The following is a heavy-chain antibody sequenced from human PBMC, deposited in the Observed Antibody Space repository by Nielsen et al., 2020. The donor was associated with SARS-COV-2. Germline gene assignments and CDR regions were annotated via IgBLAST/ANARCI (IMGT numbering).Heavy chain of an antibody. D-gene: IGHD3-10*01. J-gene: IGHJ6*02. CDR2: INPNSGGT. CDR1: GYTFTGYY. V-gene: IGHV1-2*06. CDR3: ARVAPMVRGVIILDYYYYGMDV. Sequence: ASVKVSCKASGYTFTGYYMHWVRQAPGQGLEWMGRINPNSGGTNYAQKFQGRVTMTRDTSISTAYMELSRLRSDDTAVYYCARVAPMVRGVIILDYYYYGMDVWGQGTTVTVSS.